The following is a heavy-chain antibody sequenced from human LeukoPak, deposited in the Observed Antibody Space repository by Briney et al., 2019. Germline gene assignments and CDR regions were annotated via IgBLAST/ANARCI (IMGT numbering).Heavy chain of an antibody. J-gene: IGHJ6*03. CDR3: ARAPGGYCSSTSCSLLGYYYMDV. Sequence: GGSLRLSCAASGFTFSSYAMHWVRQAPGKGLERVADISYDGSNKYYADSVKGRFTISRDNSKSTLYLQMNSLRAEDTAVYYCARAPGGYCSSTSCSLLGYYYMDVWGKGTTVTVSS. D-gene: IGHD2-2*01. CDR2: ISYDGSNK. CDR1: GFTFSSYA. V-gene: IGHV3-30*04.